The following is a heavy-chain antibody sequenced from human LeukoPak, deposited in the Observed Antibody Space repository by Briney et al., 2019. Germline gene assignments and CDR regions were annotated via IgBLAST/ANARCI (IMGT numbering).Heavy chain of an antibody. CDR1: GGTFSSYA. V-gene: IGHV1-69*06. J-gene: IGHJ4*02. CDR2: IIPIFGTA. D-gene: IGHD6-6*01. Sequence: SSVKVSCKASGGTFSSYAISWVRQAPGQGLEWMGGIIPIFGTAYYAKNFQGRVTITADKSTSPAYMELSSLRSEDTAVYYCARDPPYSSSPRVFDYWGQGTLVTVSS. CDR3: ARDPPYSSSPRVFDY.